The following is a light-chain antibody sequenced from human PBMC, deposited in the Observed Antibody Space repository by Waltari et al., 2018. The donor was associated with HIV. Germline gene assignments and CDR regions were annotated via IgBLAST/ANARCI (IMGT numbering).Light chain of an antibody. J-gene: IGKJ3*01. V-gene: IGKV1-27*01. Sequence: DIQMTQSPTSLSASVGDRVTITCRASQAISTFLAWYQQKPGKVPKLLISAASTLRSVVPSRFSGSGSGTDFTLTINGLQPEDVATYYCQKYNSAPLITFGPGTKVDI. CDR3: QKYNSAPLIT. CDR2: AAS. CDR1: QAISTF.